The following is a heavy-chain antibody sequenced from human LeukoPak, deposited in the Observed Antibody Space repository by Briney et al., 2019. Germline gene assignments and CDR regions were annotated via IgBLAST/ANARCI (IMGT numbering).Heavy chain of an antibody. V-gene: IGHV3-23*01. D-gene: IGHD7-27*01. CDR3: AKDHANQLGILGY. CDR2: ISGSGGST. Sequence: GGSLRLSCAASGFTFSSYAMSWVRQAPGKGLDWVSGISGSGGSTYYADSVEGRFTISRDNSKNTLYLQMNSLRAEDTAVYYCAKDHANQLGILGYWGQGTQVTVSS. J-gene: IGHJ4*02. CDR1: GFTFSSYA.